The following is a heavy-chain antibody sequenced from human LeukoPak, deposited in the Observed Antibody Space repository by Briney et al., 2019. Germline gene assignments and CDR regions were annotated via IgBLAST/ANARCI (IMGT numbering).Heavy chain of an antibody. CDR2: IKQDGSEK. V-gene: IGHV3-7*05. D-gene: IGHD6-13*01. Sequence: GGSLRLSCAASGFTFSSYWMSWVRQAPGKGLEWVANIKQDGSEKYYVDSVKGRFTISRDNVKNSLYLQMNSLGAEDTAVYYCARRGTSSSWARFDYWGQGTLVTVSS. CDR1: GFTFSSYW. CDR3: ARRGTSSSWARFDY. J-gene: IGHJ4*02.